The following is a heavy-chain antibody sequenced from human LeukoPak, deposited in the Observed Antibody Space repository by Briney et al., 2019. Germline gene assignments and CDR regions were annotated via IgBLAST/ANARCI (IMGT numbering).Heavy chain of an antibody. V-gene: IGHV1-46*01. CDR1: GYTFTSYF. Sequence: EASVKVSCKASGYTFTSYFMHWVRQAPGQGLEWMGIINPSGGSTSYAQKFQGRVTITADESTSTAYMELSSLRSEDTAVYYCARTPNVLLWFGESYYFDYWGQGTLVTVSS. J-gene: IGHJ4*02. CDR3: ARTPNVLLWFGESYYFDY. CDR2: INPSGGST. D-gene: IGHD3-10*01.